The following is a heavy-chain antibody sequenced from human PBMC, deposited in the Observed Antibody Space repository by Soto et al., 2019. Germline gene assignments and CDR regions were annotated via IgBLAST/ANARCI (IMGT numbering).Heavy chain of an antibody. J-gene: IGHJ5*02. CDR1: GGTFSSYA. D-gene: IGHD3-3*01. V-gene: IGHV1-69*01. CDR2: IIPIFGTA. CDR3: ARVGTIFGVVIIPGWFDP. Sequence: QVQLVQSGAEVKKPGSSVKVSCKASGGTFSSYAISWVRQAPGQGLEWMGGIIPIFGTANYAQKFQGRVTITADEATSTAYMELSSLRSEDTAVYYCARVGTIFGVVIIPGWFDPWGQGTLVTVS.